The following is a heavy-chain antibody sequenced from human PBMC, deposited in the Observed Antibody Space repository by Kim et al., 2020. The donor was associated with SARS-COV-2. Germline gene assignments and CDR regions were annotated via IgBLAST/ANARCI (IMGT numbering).Heavy chain of an antibody. V-gene: IGHV1-3*01. CDR3: ASPPQYSSGWFPPNYFDY. CDR2: INAGNGNT. J-gene: IGHJ4*02. CDR1: GYTFTSYA. D-gene: IGHD6-19*01. Sequence: ASVKVSCKASGYTFTSYAMHWVRQAPGRRLEWMGWINAGNGNTKYSQKFQGRVTITRDTSASTAYMELSSLRSEDTAVYYCASPPQYSSGWFPPNYFDYWGQGTLVTVSS.